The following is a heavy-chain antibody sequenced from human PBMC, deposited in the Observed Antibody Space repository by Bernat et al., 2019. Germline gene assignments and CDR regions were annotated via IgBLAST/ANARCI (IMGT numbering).Heavy chain of an antibody. J-gene: IGHJ4*02. CDR1: GGSFSGYY. Sequence: QVQLQQWGAGLLKPSETLSLTCAVYGGSFSGYYWSWIRQPPGKGLEWIGEINHSGSTNYNPSLKSRVTISVDTSKNQFSLKLSSVTAADTAVYYWATFTFGGVPSRYYFDYWGQGTLVTVSS. CDR2: INHSGST. D-gene: IGHD3-16*01. CDR3: ATFTFGGVPSRYYFDY. V-gene: IGHV4-34*01.